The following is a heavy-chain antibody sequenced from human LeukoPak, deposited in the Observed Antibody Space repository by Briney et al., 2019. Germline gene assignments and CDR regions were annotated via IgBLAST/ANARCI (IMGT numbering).Heavy chain of an antibody. CDR3: ARGRWSATTASYYLDF. V-gene: IGHV1-3*01. CDR1: EYTFTDYA. D-gene: IGHD5-24*01. CDR2: INAGNGNT. Sequence: ASVKVSCKASEYTFTDYAINWVRQAPGQRLEWMGWINAGNGNTRYSQRFQGRVTITRDTSASTAYMELSSLTSEDTAVYYCARGRWSATTASYYLDFWGQGTLVTVSS. J-gene: IGHJ4*02.